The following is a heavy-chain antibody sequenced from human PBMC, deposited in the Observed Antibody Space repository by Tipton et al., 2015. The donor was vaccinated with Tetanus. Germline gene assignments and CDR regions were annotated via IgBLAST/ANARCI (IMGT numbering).Heavy chain of an antibody. J-gene: IGHJ4*02. Sequence: AGLVKPSETLSLTCGVSDGSFNAYYWSWIRQTPGKGLEWIGEVNQSGSTKYNPSFNSRAAISVDTSKSQFSLRVRSVTAADTAVYYCARVLPVNRAGWGQGTLVTVSS. CDR2: VNQSGST. CDR1: DGSFNAYY. D-gene: IGHD4-17*01. CDR3: ARVLPVNRAG. V-gene: IGHV4-34*01.